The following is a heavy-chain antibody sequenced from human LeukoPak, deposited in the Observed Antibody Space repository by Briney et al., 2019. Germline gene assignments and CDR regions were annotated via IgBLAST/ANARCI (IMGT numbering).Heavy chain of an antibody. D-gene: IGHD6-19*01. Sequence: GGSLRLSCAASGFTFSSYAMSWVRQAPGKGLEWVLGISGSGGSTYYADSVKGRFTISRDNSKNTLYLQMNSLRAEDTAVYYCAKFVRPGIAVAALGYWGQGTLVTVSS. V-gene: IGHV3-23*01. CDR2: ISGSGGST. J-gene: IGHJ4*02. CDR3: AKFVRPGIAVAALGY. CDR1: GFTFSSYA.